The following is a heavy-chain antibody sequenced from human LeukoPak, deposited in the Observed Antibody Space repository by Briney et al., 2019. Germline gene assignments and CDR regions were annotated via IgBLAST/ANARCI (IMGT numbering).Heavy chain of an antibody. CDR3: ASSPRGYSYGVGYYYYMDV. CDR2: IRYDGSNK. V-gene: IGHV3-30*02. J-gene: IGHJ6*03. D-gene: IGHD5-18*01. CDR1: GFTFSNFG. Sequence: GGSLRLSCAASGFTFSNFGMHWVRQAPGKGLEWVALIRYDGSNKYYADSVKGRFTISRDNSKNTLYLQMNSLRPEDTAVYYCASSPRGYSYGVGYYYYMDVWGKGTTVTVSS.